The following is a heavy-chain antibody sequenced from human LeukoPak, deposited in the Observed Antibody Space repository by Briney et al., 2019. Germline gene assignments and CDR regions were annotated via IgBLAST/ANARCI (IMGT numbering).Heavy chain of an antibody. J-gene: IGHJ6*02. D-gene: IGHD3-16*02. CDR3: ARGKSYDYVWGSYRKAYYGMDV. CDR2: ISYDGSNK. V-gene: IGHV3-30*04. CDR1: GFTFSSYA. Sequence: GRSLRLSCAASGFTFSSYAMHWVRQAPGKGLEWVAVISYDGSNKYYADSVKGRFTISRDNSKNTLYLQMNSLRAEDTAVYYCARGKSYDYVWGSYRKAYYGMDVWGQGTTVTVSS.